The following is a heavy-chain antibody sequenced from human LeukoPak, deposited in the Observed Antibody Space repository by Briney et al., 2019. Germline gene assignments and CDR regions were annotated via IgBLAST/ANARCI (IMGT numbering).Heavy chain of an antibody. V-gene: IGHV1-2*02. J-gene: IGHJ4*02. CDR2: INPKSGGT. CDR1: GYTFTNYD. D-gene: IGHD1-26*01. CDR3: ARDRGSYYVFDY. Sequence: ASVKVSCKASGYTFTNYDINWVRQAPGQGLEWMGWINPKSGGTNYAQKFQGRVTMTRDTSISTAYMELSRLRSDDTAVYYCARDRGSYYVFDYWGQGTLVTVSS.